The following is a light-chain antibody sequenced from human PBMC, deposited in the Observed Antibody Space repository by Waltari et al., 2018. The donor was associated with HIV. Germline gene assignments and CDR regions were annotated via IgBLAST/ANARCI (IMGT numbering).Light chain of an antibody. CDR3: QSHDNKIFYV. CDR1: SGNIASSY. J-gene: IGLJ1*01. Sequence: NFILTQPHSVSESPGKTVTISCTRSSGNIASSYGQWYQQRPGSSPTTVIYANNQRPSGVPDRFSGSIDSSSNSASLTISGLRTEDEADYYCQSHDNKIFYVFGGGTYVTVL. V-gene: IGLV6-57*01. CDR2: ANN.